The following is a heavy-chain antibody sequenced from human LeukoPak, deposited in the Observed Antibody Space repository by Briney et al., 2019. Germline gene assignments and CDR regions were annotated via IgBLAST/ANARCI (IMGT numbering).Heavy chain of an antibody. V-gene: IGHV3-21*01. J-gene: IGHJ5*02. CDR2: ISSSSSYI. Sequence: GGSLRLSCAASGFTFSSYSMNWVRQAPGKGLEWVSSISSSSSYIYYADSVKGRFTISRDNAKNSLYLQMNSLRAEDTAVYYCARGGGDCSGGSCYSPYNWIDPWGQGTLVTVSS. CDR1: GFTFSSYS. CDR3: ARGGGDCSGGSCYSPYNWIDP. D-gene: IGHD2-15*01.